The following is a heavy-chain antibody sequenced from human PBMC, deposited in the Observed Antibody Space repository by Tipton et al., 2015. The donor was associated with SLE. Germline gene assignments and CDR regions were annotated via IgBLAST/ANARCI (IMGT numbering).Heavy chain of an antibody. CDR3: ARDEYRYDATGYHLLGHFDF. J-gene: IGHJ4*02. Sequence: TLSLTCTVSGGSISSGSYWGWIRQPPGKGLEWIGGISYGGTTYYNPSLKSRVTISVDTSKNQFSLKLSSVTAADTAVYYCARDEYRYDATGYHLLGHFDFWGQGTLVTVSS. CDR1: GGSISSGSY. D-gene: IGHD3-22*01. V-gene: IGHV4-39*07. CDR2: ISYGGTT.